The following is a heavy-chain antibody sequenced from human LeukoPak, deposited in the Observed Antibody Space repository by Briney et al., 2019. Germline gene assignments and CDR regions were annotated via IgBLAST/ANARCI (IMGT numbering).Heavy chain of an antibody. J-gene: IGHJ4*02. Sequence: SETLSLTCAVYGGSFSGYYWSWIRQPPGKGLEWIGEINHSGSTNYNPSLKSRVTISVDTSKNQFSLKLSSVTAADTAVYYCARTLGVVAATPDYFDYWGQGTLVTVSS. CDR2: INHSGST. D-gene: IGHD2-15*01. CDR3: ARTLGVVAATPDYFDY. CDR1: GGSFSGYY. V-gene: IGHV4-34*01.